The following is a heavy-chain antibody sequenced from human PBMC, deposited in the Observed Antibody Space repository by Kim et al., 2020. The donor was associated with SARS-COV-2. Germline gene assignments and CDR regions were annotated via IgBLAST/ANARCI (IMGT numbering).Heavy chain of an antibody. CDR1: GYSFTSYG. J-gene: IGHJ4*02. CDR3: ARDRWVYCNSDY. Sequence: ASVTVSCKDSGYSFTSYGMSCVRLAPGQGLEWMGWSNAYKGNTNYAQNFQARVTMTTVTSTSTVYMELGSLRSDDTPVYYCARDRWVYCNSDYCGQGTLV. D-gene: IGHD1-26*01. V-gene: IGHV1-18*01. CDR2: SNAYKGNT.